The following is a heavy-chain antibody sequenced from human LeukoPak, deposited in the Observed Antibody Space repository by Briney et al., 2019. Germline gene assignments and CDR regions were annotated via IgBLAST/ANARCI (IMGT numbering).Heavy chain of an antibody. J-gene: IGHJ4*02. CDR1: GFTFSSYA. V-gene: IGHV3-30-3*01. Sequence: GALRLSCAASGFTFSSYATHWVRQAPGKGLEWVAVISYDGSNKYYADSVKGRFTISRDNSKNTLYLQMNSLRAEDTAVYYCATRLFDYWGQGTLVTVSS. CDR3: ATRLFDY. D-gene: IGHD2-21*02. CDR2: ISYDGSNK.